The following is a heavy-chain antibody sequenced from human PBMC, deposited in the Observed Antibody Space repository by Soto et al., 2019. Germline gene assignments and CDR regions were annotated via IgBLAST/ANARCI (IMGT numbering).Heavy chain of an antibody. J-gene: IGHJ6*02. CDR2: IIPIFGTA. CDR1: GGTFSSYA. Sequence: QVQLVQSGAEVKKPGSSVKVSCKASGGTFSSYAISWVRQAPGQVLEWMGGIIPIFGTANYAQKFQGRVTITADESTSTAYMELSSLRSEDTAVYYCARDPTGTPSDRRGGYYGMDVWGQGTTVTVSS. CDR3: ARDPTGTPSDRRGGYYGMDV. D-gene: IGHD1-1*01. V-gene: IGHV1-69*01.